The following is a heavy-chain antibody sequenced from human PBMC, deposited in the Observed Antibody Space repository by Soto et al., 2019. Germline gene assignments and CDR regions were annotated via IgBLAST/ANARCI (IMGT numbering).Heavy chain of an antibody. J-gene: IGHJ4*02. Sequence: LRLSCAASGFTFRTYAMSWVRQAPGKGLEWVSGISGSGSGGGTYYADSVKGRFTTSRDNSNNTLYLQMNSLRAEDTAVYYCAKGVESRLYHFDYWGQGTLVTSPQ. CDR2: ISGSGSGGGT. V-gene: IGHV3-23*01. D-gene: IGHD2-15*01. CDR1: GFTFRTYA. CDR3: AKGVESRLYHFDY.